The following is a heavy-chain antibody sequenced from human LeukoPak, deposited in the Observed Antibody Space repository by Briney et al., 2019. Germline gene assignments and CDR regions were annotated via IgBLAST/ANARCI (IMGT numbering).Heavy chain of an antibody. Sequence: QAGGSLRLSCAASGFTFSSSSMSWVRQAPGKGLEWVAVISYDGSNKYYADSVKGRFTISRDNSKNTLYLQMNSLRAEDTAVYYCARDDGGRDILTGGPYYGMDVWGQGTTVTVSS. D-gene: IGHD3-9*01. CDR1: GFTFSSSS. CDR2: ISYDGSNK. CDR3: ARDDGGRDILTGGPYYGMDV. J-gene: IGHJ6*02. V-gene: IGHV3-30-3*01.